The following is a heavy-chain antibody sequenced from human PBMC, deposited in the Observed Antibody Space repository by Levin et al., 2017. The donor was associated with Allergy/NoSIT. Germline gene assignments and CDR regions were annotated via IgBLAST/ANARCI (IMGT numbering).Heavy chain of an antibody. CDR1: GFSFSNFA. CDR3: AKGALKEYATYYFDT. J-gene: IGHJ4*02. Sequence: GGSLRLSCAASGFSFSNFAVSWVRQAPGKGLEWVSAISGSGDSRYYADSVKGRFAISRDNSKNTLHLQMNSLRAEDTAIYYCAKGALKEYATYYFDTWGQGTLVAVSS. D-gene: IGHD2/OR15-2a*01. CDR2: ISGSGDSR. V-gene: IGHV3-23*01.